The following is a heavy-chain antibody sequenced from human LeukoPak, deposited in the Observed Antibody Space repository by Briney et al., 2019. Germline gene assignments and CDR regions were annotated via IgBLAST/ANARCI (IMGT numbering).Heavy chain of an antibody. J-gene: IGHJ5*02. CDR2: FNPRDSST. V-gene: IGHV5-51*01. D-gene: IGHD6-25*01. CDR1: GYIFTNYW. Sequence: PGESLKISCKTSGYIFTNYWLAWVRQMPGKGLEWVGIFNPRDSSTRYSPSIQGQVTFSADNSISTAYLQWSSLRASDTAIYYCARHYGSAWFAHWGQGTQVTVSS. CDR3: ARHYGSAWFAH.